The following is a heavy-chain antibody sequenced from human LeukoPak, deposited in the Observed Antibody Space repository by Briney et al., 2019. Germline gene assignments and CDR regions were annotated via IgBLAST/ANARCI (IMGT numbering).Heavy chain of an antibody. D-gene: IGHD6-13*01. CDR2: INHSGST. V-gene: IGHV4-34*01. Sequence: SETLSLTCAVYGGSFSGYYWSWIRQPPGKGLEWIGEINHSGSTNYNPSLKSRVTISVDTSKNQFSLKLSSVTAADTAVYYCARLGSSHYYYYYYMDVWGKGTTVIVSS. CDR3: ARLGSSHYYYYYYMDV. CDR1: GGSFSGYY. J-gene: IGHJ6*03.